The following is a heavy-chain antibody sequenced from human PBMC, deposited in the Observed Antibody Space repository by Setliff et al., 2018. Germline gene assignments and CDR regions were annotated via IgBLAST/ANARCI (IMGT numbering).Heavy chain of an antibody. V-gene: IGHV4-39*07. J-gene: IGHJ4*02. Sequence: PSETLSLTCTVSGDSISSSGYYWGWIRQPPGKGLEWIGSIYYRGSTYYNPSLKSRVTMSVDASKNQFSLKLSSVTAADTAAYYCARGDSSGYYYILFDFWGQGTLVTAPQ. CDR1: GDSISSSGYY. D-gene: IGHD3-22*01. CDR3: ARGDSSGYYYILFDF. CDR2: IYYRGST.